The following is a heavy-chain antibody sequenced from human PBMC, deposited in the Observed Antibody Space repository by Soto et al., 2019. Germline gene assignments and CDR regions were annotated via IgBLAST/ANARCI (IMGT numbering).Heavy chain of an antibody. CDR2: IYYSGST. CDR1: GGSISSGGYY. V-gene: IGHV4-31*03. Sequence: QVQLQESGPGLVKPSQTLSLTCTVSGGSISSGGYYWSWIRQHPGKGLEWIGYIYYSGSTYYNPSLKSRVTISVDTSKNQFSLKLSSVTAAVTAVYYCARVDTSMGATCVSYWGQGTLVTVSS. CDR3: ARVDTSMGATCVSY. J-gene: IGHJ4*02. D-gene: IGHD1-26*01.